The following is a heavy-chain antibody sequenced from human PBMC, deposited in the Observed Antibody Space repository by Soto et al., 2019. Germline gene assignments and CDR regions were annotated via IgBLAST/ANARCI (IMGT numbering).Heavy chain of an antibody. D-gene: IGHD3-10*01. V-gene: IGHV4-30-4*01. CDR1: GGSISSGDYY. Sequence: QVQLQESGPGLVKPSQTLSLTCTVSGGSISSGDYYWSWIRQPPGKGLEWIGYIYYSGSTYYNPSLKIRVTISVDTSKNQFSLKLSSVTAAATAVYYCARVGGFGATTIDYWGQGTLVTVSS. J-gene: IGHJ4*02. CDR2: IYYSGST. CDR3: ARVGGFGATTIDY.